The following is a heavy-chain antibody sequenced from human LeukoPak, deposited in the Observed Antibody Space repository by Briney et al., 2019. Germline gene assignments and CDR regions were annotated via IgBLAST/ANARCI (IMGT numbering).Heavy chain of an antibody. J-gene: IGHJ4*02. Sequence: PGGSLRLSCTASGFTFSIYSISWVRQAPGKGLEWVSSISSSSNSTYYADSVKGQFTISRDNAKNSLYLQMNSLRAGDTAVYYCARGPSCTSISCYTTGLFDYWGQGTLVTVSS. CDR1: GFTFSIYS. V-gene: IGHV3-21*01. CDR2: ISSSSNST. D-gene: IGHD2-2*01. CDR3: ARGPSCTSISCYTTGLFDY.